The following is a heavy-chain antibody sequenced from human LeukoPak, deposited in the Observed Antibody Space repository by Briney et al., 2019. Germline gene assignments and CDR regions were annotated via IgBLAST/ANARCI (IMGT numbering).Heavy chain of an antibody. CDR2: ITGSGGTT. D-gene: IGHD6-25*01. V-gene: IGHV3-23*01. J-gene: IGHJ4*02. Sequence: GGSLRLSCAASGFTFSSYGMSWVRQAPGKGLEWVSGITGSGGTTFYADSVQGRFIISRDNSRNTLFLQMNSLRAEDTAVYYCAKDLTAATLDDYWGQGTLVTVSS. CDR1: GFTFSSYG. CDR3: AKDLTAATLDDY.